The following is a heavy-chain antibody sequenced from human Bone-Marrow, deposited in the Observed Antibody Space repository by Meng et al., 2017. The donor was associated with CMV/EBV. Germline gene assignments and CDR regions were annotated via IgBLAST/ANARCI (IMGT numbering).Heavy chain of an antibody. CDR2: ISANNGKT. V-gene: IGHV1-18*04. CDR3: ARGSGGWYAPSSD. J-gene: IGHJ4*02. D-gene: IGHD6-19*01. CDR1: GYAFTSHS. Sequence: CKASGYAFTSHSITWVRQAPGQGLEWMGWISANNGKTNNAQKYQGRVTMTTDTSTSTAYMELRSLRSDDTAMYYCARGSGGWYAPSSDWGQGTLVTVSS.